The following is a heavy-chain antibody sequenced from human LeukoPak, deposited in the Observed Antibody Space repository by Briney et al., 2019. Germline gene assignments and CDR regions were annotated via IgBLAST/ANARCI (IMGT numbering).Heavy chain of an antibody. CDR3: AKASSKVYYYYYYMDV. V-gene: IGHV3-23*01. D-gene: IGHD2-2*01. Sequence: GGSLRLSCAASGFTFSSYGMSWVRQAPGKGLEWVSAISGSGGSTYYADSVKGRFTISRDNSKNTLYLQMNSLRAEDTAVYYCAKASSKVYYYYYYMDVWGKGTTVTISS. CDR2: ISGSGGST. J-gene: IGHJ6*03. CDR1: GFTFSSYG.